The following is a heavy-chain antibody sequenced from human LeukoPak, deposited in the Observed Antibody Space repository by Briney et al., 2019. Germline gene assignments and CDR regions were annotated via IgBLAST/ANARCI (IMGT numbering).Heavy chain of an antibody. CDR2: FHNSGTS. Sequence: PAEPLSLTCTVSEDSIRDHYRGGIRQPPGKGREWSGYFHNSGTSTYNPSLKSRVTISADTSKNQFSLKLNALTTADTAVYYCTRGAGWLIDYWGQGILVTVSS. CDR3: TRGAGWLIDY. V-gene: IGHV4-59*11. CDR1: EDSIRDHY. D-gene: IGHD3-16*01. J-gene: IGHJ4*02.